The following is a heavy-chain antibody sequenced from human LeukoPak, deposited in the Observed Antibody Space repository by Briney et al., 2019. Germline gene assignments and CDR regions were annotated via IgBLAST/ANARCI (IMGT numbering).Heavy chain of an antibody. CDR3: ASAGSAPYYFDY. CDR1: GYTFTGYY. J-gene: IGHJ4*02. CDR2: ISAYNGNT. Sequence: GASVKVSCKASGYTFTGYYMHWVRQAPGQGLEWMGWISAYNGNTNYAQKLQGRVTMTTDTSTSTAYMELRSLRSDDTAVYYCASAGSAPYYFDYWGQGTLVTVSS. V-gene: IGHV1-18*04.